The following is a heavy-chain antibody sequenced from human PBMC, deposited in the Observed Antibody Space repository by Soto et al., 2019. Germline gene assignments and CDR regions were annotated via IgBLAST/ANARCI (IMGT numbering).Heavy chain of an antibody. CDR2: ISASGYSA. Sequence: EAQLLESGGGLVQPGGSLRLSCAASELAFSNYAMTWVRQAPGKGLEWVSVISASGYSAYYGGAVKGRFTTSRDNSKSTLYLQMNRLRADATAVYYCAKGEQLWDPFDSWGQGTLVTVSS. V-gene: IGHV3-23*01. CDR1: ELAFSNYA. D-gene: IGHD6-13*01. J-gene: IGHJ4*02. CDR3: AKGEQLWDPFDS.